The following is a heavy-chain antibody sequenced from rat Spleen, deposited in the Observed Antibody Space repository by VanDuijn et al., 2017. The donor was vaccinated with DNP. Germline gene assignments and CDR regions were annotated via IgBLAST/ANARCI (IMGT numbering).Heavy chain of an antibody. CDR3: ARHNYGLFDY. J-gene: IGHJ2*01. CDR2: IITSGSRT. D-gene: IGHD4-1*01. CDR1: GFTFSHYY. Sequence: EVQLVESGGGLVQPGRSLKLSCAASGFTFSHYYMAWVRQAPEKGLEWVATIITSGSRTYYPDSVKGRFTISRDNAKSTLYLQMDSLRSEDTATYYCARHNYGLFDYWGQGVMVTVSS. V-gene: IGHV5-25*01.